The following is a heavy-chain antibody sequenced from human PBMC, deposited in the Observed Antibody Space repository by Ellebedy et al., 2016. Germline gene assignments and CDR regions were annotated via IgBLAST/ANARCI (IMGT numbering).Heavy chain of an antibody. CDR2: INPNGGST. CDR1: GYTFTSYY. V-gene: IGHV1-46*04. CDR3: ARDGMTTVTTGGLDY. D-gene: IGHD4-17*01. J-gene: IGHJ4*02. Sequence: GGSLRLSCKASGYTFTSYYMHWVRQAPGQGLEWMGKINPNGGSTSYAQQLQGRVSMTRDTSTSTVYMELSSLRSEDTAVYYCARDGMTTVTTGGLDYWGQGTLVTVSP.